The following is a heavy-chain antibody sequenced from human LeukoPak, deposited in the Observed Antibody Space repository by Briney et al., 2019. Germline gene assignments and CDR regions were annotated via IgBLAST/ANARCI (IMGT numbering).Heavy chain of an antibody. J-gene: IGHJ4*02. D-gene: IGHD3-10*01. Sequence: PGGSLRLSCAVSGFTFSSYSMTWVRQAPAKGLEWVSSINSSSSYIYYADSVKHRFTISRDNAKNSLYLQMLSVRAEDTAVYYCARDRGGGGGDYWGQGTLVTVSS. CDR3: ARDRGGGGGDY. CDR2: INSSSSYI. V-gene: IGHV3-21*01. CDR1: GFTFSSYS.